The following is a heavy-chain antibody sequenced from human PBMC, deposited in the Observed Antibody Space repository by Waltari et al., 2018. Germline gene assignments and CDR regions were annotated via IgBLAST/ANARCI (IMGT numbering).Heavy chain of an antibody. CDR1: GGTFSSYA. Sequence: QVQLVQSGAEVKKPGSSVQVSCKASGGTFSSYAISWVRPAPGQGLEWMGGIIPIFGTANDEQKFQGRVTITTDESTSTAYMELSSLRSEDTAVYYCARPTGGRGYYYYGMDVWGQGTTVTVSS. CDR3: ARPTGGRGYYYYGMDV. J-gene: IGHJ6*02. D-gene: IGHD3-10*01. V-gene: IGHV1-69*05. CDR2: IIPIFGTA.